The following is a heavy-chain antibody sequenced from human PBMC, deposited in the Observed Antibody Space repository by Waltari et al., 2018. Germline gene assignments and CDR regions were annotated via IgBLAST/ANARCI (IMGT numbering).Heavy chain of an antibody. Sequence: EVQLVQSGAEVNKPGESLKISCTGSGYSFTSYWIGWVRQMPGKGMAWMGIIYPGDSDTRYSPSFQGQVTISADKSISTAYLQWSSLKASDTAMYYCARRPDIAARGFDYWGQGTLVTVSS. D-gene: IGHD6-6*01. CDR2: IYPGDSDT. V-gene: IGHV5-51*03. CDR3: ARRPDIAARGFDY. CDR1: GYSFTSYW. J-gene: IGHJ4*02.